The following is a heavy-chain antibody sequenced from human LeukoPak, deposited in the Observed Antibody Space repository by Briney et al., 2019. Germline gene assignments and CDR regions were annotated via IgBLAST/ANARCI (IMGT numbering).Heavy chain of an antibody. Sequence: GGSLRLSCAASGFTFSSYGTHWVRQAPGKGLEWVAFTRYDGSNKYYADSVKGRFTISRDNSKNMLYLQMNSLRAEDTAVYYCAKDPQKWESYFDYWGQGTLVTVSS. V-gene: IGHV3-30*02. CDR3: AKDPQKWESYFDY. CDR2: TRYDGSNK. CDR1: GFTFSSYG. J-gene: IGHJ4*02. D-gene: IGHD1-26*01.